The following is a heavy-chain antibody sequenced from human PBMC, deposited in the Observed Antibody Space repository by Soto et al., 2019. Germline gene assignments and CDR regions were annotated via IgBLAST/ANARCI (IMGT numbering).Heavy chain of an antibody. CDR3: AKGRGGSGSLTPRVDF. D-gene: IGHD3-10*01. CDR2: ISGGGDTT. CDR1: GFTFNNYA. Sequence: EVQLLESGGGLVQPGGSLRLSCAASGFTFNNYAMTWVRQAPGKGLEWVSSISGGGDTTSYADSVKGRFTVSRDGSKNTLYLQMSSLRAEDTALYCCAKGRGGSGSLTPRVDFWGQGNLVTVSS. J-gene: IGHJ4*02. V-gene: IGHV3-23*01.